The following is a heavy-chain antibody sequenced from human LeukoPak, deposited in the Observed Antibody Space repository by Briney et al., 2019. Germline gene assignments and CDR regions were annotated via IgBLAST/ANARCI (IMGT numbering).Heavy chain of an antibody. CDR1: GYTFTSYY. CDR2: INPSGGST. D-gene: IGHD3-10*01. CDR3: ARHRITMVRGSRGPWFDP. J-gene: IGHJ5*02. V-gene: IGHV1-46*01. Sequence: GASVKVSCKASGYTFTSYYMHWVRRAPGQGLEWMGIINPSGGSTSYAQKFQGRVTMTRDTSTSTVYMELSSLRSEDTAVYYCARHRITMVRGSRGPWFDPWGQGTLVTVSS.